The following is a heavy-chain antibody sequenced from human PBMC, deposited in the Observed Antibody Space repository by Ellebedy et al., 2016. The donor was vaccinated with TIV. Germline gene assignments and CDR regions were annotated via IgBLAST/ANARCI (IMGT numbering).Heavy chain of an antibody. CDR2: TYYRSKWFS. V-gene: IGHV6-1*01. Sequence: SCDISGDTVSSLTATWTWIRQSPSRGLEWLGRTYYRSKWFSDYGVSVKGRATINPDTSKNQFSLQLNSVTPEDTAVYYCAREREIVSTITYFFDFWGQGTPVTVSS. CDR1: GDTVSSLTAT. D-gene: IGHD5/OR15-5a*01. CDR3: AREREIVSTITYFFDF. J-gene: IGHJ4*02.